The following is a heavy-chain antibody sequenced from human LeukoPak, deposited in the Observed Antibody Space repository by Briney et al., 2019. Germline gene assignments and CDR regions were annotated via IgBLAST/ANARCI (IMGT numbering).Heavy chain of an antibody. J-gene: IGHJ6*02. D-gene: IGHD3-22*01. CDR2: MNPNSGNT. Sequence: GASVKVSCKASGYTFTSYDINWVRQAPGQGLEWMGWMNPNSGNTGYAQKFQGRVTITRNTSISTAYMELSSLRSEDTAVYYCARATPYDSSGYYYLYYYGMDVWGQGTTVTVSS. CDR3: ARATPYDSSGYYYLYYYGMDV. CDR1: GYTFTSYD. V-gene: IGHV1-8*03.